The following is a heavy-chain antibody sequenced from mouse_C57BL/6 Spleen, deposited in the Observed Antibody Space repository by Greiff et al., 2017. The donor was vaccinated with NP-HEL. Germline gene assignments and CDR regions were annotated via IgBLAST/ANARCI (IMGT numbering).Heavy chain of an antibody. CDR3: ARRHYGSSDYAMDY. Sequence: EVQLQQSGPVQVKPGASVKMSCKASGYTFTDYYMNWVKQSHGKSLEWIGVINPYNGGTSYNQKFKGKATLTVDKSSSTAYMELNSLTSEDSAVYYCARRHYGSSDYAMDYWGQGTSVTVSS. J-gene: IGHJ4*01. CDR1: GYTFTDYY. V-gene: IGHV1-19*01. D-gene: IGHD1-1*01. CDR2: INPYNGGT.